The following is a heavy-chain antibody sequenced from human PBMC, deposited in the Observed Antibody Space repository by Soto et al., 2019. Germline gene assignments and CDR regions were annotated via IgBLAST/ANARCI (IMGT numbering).Heavy chain of an antibody. V-gene: IGHV3-53*01. D-gene: IGHD2-2*01. CDR3: ALRRVAYADF. CDR2: LYSGGNT. J-gene: IGHJ4*02. Sequence: PGGSLRLSCAASEFTVTNNEMSWVRQAPGKGLEWVSILYSGGNTYYADSVEGRFTISRDGSKNTLYLHMNSLRVEDTAVYYCALRRVAYADFWGQGTRVTVSS. CDR1: EFTVTNNE.